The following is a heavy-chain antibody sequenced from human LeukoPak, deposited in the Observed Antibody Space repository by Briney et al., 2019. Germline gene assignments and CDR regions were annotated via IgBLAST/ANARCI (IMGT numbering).Heavy chain of an antibody. D-gene: IGHD3-9*01. Sequence: GGSLRLSCAASGITFSSYGMSWVRQAPGKGLEWVSSISSTGGTTYYADSVKGRFTISRDNSKNTLYLQMNSLRAEDTAVYYCARYFDWLSTPDAFDIWGQGTMVTVSS. CDR2: ISSTGGTT. J-gene: IGHJ3*02. V-gene: IGHV3-23*01. CDR1: GITFSSYG. CDR3: ARYFDWLSTPDAFDI.